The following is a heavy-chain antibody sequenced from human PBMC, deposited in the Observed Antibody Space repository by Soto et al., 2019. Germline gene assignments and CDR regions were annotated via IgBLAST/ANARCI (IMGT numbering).Heavy chain of an antibody. CDR1: GFIFSTYA. D-gene: IGHD6-25*01. V-gene: IGHV3-30*14. Sequence: PGGSLRLSCAASGFIFSTYAMHWVRQAPGKGLEWVTFISYDASTYYADSVKGRFTISRDNSKNTLFLQMNSLRAEDTAVYYCARVDTLTAGVHYWGLGTLVTVSS. CDR2: ISYDAST. CDR3: ARVDTLTAGVHY. J-gene: IGHJ4*02.